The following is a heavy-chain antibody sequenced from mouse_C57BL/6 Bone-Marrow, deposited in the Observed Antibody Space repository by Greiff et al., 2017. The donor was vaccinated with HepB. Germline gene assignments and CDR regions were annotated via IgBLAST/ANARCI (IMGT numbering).Heavy chain of an antibody. CDR3: ASAYGFAY. D-gene: IGHD2-12*01. V-gene: IGHV1-18*01. Sequence: VQLQQSGPELVKPGASVKIPCKASGYTFTDYNMDWVKQSHGKSLEWIGDNNPNNGGTIYNQKFKGKATLTVDKSSSTASMELRRLTSEDTAVDYCASAYGFAYWGQGTLVTVSA. CDR2: NNPNNGGT. CDR1: GYTFTDYN. J-gene: IGHJ3*01.